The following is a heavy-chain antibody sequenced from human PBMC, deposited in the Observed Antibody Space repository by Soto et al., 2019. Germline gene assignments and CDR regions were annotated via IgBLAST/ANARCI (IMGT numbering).Heavy chain of an antibody. J-gene: IGHJ4*02. D-gene: IGHD1-26*01. CDR2: IDPSDSYT. CDR3: AKDSIPDRETFNFDS. V-gene: IGHV5-10-1*01. Sequence: PGESLKISCKGSGYSFTSYWISWVRQMPGKGLEWMGRIDPSDSYTNYSPSFQGHVTISRDNSKNTVYLQMNSLRAEDTAFYYCAKDSIPDRETFNFDSWGQGTLVTVSS. CDR1: GYSFTSYW.